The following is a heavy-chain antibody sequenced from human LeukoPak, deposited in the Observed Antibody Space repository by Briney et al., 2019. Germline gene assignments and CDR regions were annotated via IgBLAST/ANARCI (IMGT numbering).Heavy chain of an antibody. Sequence: GGSLRLSCAASGFTFSSYGMHWVRQAPGKGLEWVAFIRYDGSNKYYADSVKGRFTISRDNSKNTLYLQMNSLRAEDTAVYYCAREISSVGAFDIWGQGTMVTVSS. J-gene: IGHJ3*02. CDR3: AREISSVGAFDI. V-gene: IGHV3-30*02. D-gene: IGHD1-26*01. CDR1: GFTFSSYG. CDR2: IRYDGSNK.